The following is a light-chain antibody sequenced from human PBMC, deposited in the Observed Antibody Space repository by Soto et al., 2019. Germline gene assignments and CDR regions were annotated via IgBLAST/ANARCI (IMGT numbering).Light chain of an antibody. CDR3: QQRSDWPGT. CDR2: GAS. Sequence: EIVMTQSPGTLSVSPGERATLSCRASENLNTNLAWYQQRPGQAPRLLIYGASTRATGVPARFTGSGSGTDFTLTISSLQFEDFAVYFCQQRSDWPGTFGPGTKVDIK. V-gene: IGKV3-15*01. J-gene: IGKJ3*01. CDR1: ENLNTN.